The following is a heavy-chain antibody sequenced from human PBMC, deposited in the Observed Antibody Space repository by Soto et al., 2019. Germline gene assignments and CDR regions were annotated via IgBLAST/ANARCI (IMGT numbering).Heavy chain of an antibody. D-gene: IGHD3-9*01. CDR3: ARLERYFDRTGYPSA. CDR2: IYAGDSDT. CDR1: GSSFTTYW. Sequence: GESLKISCKGSGSSFTTYWTGWVRQMPGKGLEWVGIIYAGDSDTRYSPSLEGQVTLSVDKSISTAYLQWSSLKDSDTATYYCARLERYFDRTGYPSAWGQGTLVTVSS. J-gene: IGHJ5*02. V-gene: IGHV5-51*01.